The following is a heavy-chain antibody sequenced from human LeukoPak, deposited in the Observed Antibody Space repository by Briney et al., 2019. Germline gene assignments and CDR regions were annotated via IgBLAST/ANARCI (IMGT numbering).Heavy chain of an antibody. CDR2: IYYSGST. J-gene: IGHJ4*02. V-gene: IGHV4-59*05. CDR1: GGSISSYY. Sequence: SETLSLTCTVSGGSISSYYWSWIRQPPGKGLEWIGSIYYSGSTYYNPSLKSRVTISVDTSKNQFSLKLSSVTAADTAVYYCARVVSGSYGVYDYWGQGTLVTVSS. D-gene: IGHD1-26*01. CDR3: ARVVSGSYGVYDY.